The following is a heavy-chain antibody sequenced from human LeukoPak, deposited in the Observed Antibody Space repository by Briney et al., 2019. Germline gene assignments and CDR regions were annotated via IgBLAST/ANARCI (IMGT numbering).Heavy chain of an antibody. D-gene: IGHD3-16*01. V-gene: IGHV3-30*07. J-gene: IGHJ3*01. CDR3: GRDPNGDYVGAFEF. CDR2: ISYDGSNK. Sequence: GGSLRLSCAASGFTFSSYAMHWVRQAPGKGLEWVAVISYDGSNKYYADSVKGRFTISRDNSKSTLYLQMNRLRVEDTDEYFCGRDPNGDYVGAFEFRGQGTKVAVSS. CDR1: GFTFSSYA.